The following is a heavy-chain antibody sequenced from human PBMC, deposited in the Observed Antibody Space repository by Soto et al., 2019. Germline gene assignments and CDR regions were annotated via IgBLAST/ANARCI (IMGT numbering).Heavy chain of an antibody. D-gene: IGHD2-2*01. CDR2: ISGRGART. CDR1: GFPACKRG. CDR3: AKDRGRAAMQYFDY. V-gene: IGHV3-23*01. Sequence: FPRVFCAASGFPACKRGLCWVRQAPGKGLEWVSAISGRGARTKYADSVKARFHISRDNSKNTMYLQMNSLRAEDTAVYYCAKDRGRAAMQYFDYRGQGTLVTVSA. J-gene: IGHJ4*02.